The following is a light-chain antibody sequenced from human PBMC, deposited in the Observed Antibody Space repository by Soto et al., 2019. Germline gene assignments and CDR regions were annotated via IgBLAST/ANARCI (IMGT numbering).Light chain of an antibody. V-gene: IGLV7-46*01. CDR1: TGAVTSAHY. J-gene: IGLJ2*01. Sequence: QAVVTQEPSLTVSPGGTVTLTCGSSTGAVTSAHYPYWFQQKPGQAPRTLIYDTDNKHSWAPARFSGSLLGGKAALTLSGAQPEDEADYYCLLSYSGARQVFGGGTQLTVL. CDR3: LLSYSGARQV. CDR2: DTD.